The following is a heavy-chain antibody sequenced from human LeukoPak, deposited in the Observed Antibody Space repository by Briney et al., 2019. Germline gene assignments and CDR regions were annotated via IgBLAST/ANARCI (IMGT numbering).Heavy chain of an antibody. CDR3: AKGVATITSLNWYFDL. CDR1: GFTFDDYA. CDR2: ISWNSGSI. J-gene: IGHJ2*01. V-gene: IGHV3-9*03. Sequence: GGSLRLSCAASGFTFDDYAMHWVRQAPGKGLEWVSGISWNSGSIGYADSVKGRFTISRDNAKNSLYLQMSSLRAEDMALYYCAKGVATITSLNWYFDLWGRGTLVTVSS. D-gene: IGHD5-12*01.